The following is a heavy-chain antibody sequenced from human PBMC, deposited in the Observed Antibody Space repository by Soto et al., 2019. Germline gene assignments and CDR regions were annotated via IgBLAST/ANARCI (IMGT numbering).Heavy chain of an antibody. Sequence: QVQLVESGGGLVKPGGSLRLSCAASGFTFSDYYMSWIRQAPGKGLEWVSYISSSGSTIYYADSVKGRFTISRDNAKNXXXXXXXXXXXXXXXXXXXXXXXXXXGTSYXXXGMDVWGQGTTVTVSS. V-gene: IGHV3-11*01. CDR2: ISSSGSTI. J-gene: IGHJ6*02. CDR1: GFTFSDYY. CDR3: XXXXXXXGTSYXXXGMDV.